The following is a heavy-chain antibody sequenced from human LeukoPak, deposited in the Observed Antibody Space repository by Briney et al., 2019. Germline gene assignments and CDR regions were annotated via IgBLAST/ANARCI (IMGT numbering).Heavy chain of an antibody. CDR1: GYTFTSYG. J-gene: IGHJ6*03. CDR2: ISAYNGNT. Sequence: ASVKVSCKASGYTFTSYGISWVRQAPGQGLEWMGWISAYNGNTNYAQKLQGRVTMTTDTPTSTAYMELRSLRSDDTAVYYCALGYCSGGSCYDYYYMDVWGKGTTVTVSS. V-gene: IGHV1-18*01. D-gene: IGHD2-15*01. CDR3: ALGYCSGGSCYDYYYMDV.